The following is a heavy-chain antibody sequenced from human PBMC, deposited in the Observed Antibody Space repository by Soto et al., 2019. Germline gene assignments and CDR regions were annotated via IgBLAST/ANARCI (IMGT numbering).Heavy chain of an antibody. D-gene: IGHD2-15*01. J-gene: IGHJ5*02. CDR1: GGSISSGGYY. CDR2: IYYSGST. V-gene: IGHV4-31*03. CDR3: ARSAHEDIVVVVAATMFDP. Sequence: PSETLSLTCTVSGGSISSGGYYWSWIRQHPGKGLEWIGYIYYSGSTYYNPSLKSRVTISVDTSKNQFSLKLSSVTAADTAVYYCARSAHEDIVVVVAATMFDPWGQGTLVTVSS.